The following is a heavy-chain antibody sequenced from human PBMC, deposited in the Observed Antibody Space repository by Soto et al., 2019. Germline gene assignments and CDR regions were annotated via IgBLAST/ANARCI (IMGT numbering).Heavy chain of an antibody. D-gene: IGHD6-13*01. J-gene: IGHJ6*03. Sequence: PGGSLRLSCAASGFTFSSYSMNWVRQAPGKGLEWVSSISSSSSYIYYADSVKGRFTISRDNAKNSLYLQMNSLRAEDTAVYYCARDHSSSWYPIHYYYYYCMAVWGKGTTVTVSS. CDR2: ISSSSSYI. CDR1: GFTFSSYS. CDR3: ARDHSSSWYPIHYYYYYCMAV. V-gene: IGHV3-21*01.